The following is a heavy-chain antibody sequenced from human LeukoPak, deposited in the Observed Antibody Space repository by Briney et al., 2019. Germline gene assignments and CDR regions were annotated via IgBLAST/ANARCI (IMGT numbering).Heavy chain of an antibody. V-gene: IGHV3-23*01. CDR2: ISGNGINT. Sequence: GGSLRLSCATSGYTFNIYAMNWVRQAPGKGLEWVSIISGNGINTYYADSVKGRFTISRDDSKNTLYLQMNSLRVDDTAIYYCARGVSDWGQGTLVTVAS. CDR1: GYTFNIYA. D-gene: IGHD3-16*01. J-gene: IGHJ4*02. CDR3: ARGVSD.